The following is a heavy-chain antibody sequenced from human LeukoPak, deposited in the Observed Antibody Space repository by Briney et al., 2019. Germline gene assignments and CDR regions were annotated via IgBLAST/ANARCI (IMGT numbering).Heavy chain of an antibody. CDR3: ARSHGLRYFDWSPRKYDAFDI. CDR1: GGSFSGYY. Sequence: SETLSLTCAVYGGSFSGYYWSWIRQPPGKGLEWIGEINHSGSTNYNPSLKSRVTISVDTSKNQFSLKLSSVTAADTAVYYCARSHGLRYFDWSPRKYDAFDIWGQGTMVTVSS. J-gene: IGHJ3*02. CDR2: INHSGST. D-gene: IGHD3-9*01. V-gene: IGHV4-34*01.